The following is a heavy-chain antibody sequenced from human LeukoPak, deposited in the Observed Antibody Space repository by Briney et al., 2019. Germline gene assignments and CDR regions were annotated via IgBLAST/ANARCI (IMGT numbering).Heavy chain of an antibody. CDR1: GGSISSGGYS. Sequence: SQTLSLTCAVSGGSISSGGYSWSWIRQPPGTGLEWIGYIYHSGSTYYNPSLKSRVTISVDRSKNQFSLKLSSVTAADTAVYYCARGFYSSSWHGVGAFDIWGQGTMVTVSS. D-gene: IGHD6-13*01. CDR3: ARGFYSSSWHGVGAFDI. J-gene: IGHJ3*02. V-gene: IGHV4-30-2*01. CDR2: IYHSGST.